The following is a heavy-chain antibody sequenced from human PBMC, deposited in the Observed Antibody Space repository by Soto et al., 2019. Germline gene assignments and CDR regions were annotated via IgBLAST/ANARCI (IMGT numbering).Heavy chain of an antibody. V-gene: IGHV6-1*01. CDR2: TYYRSKWYN. CDR3: ARATPYCSSTSCYGSLFDP. J-gene: IGHJ5*02. D-gene: IGHD2-2*01. Sequence: SPTLSLTCAISGDSVSSNSAAWSWIRQSPSRGLEWLGRTYYRSKWYNDYAVSVKSRITIHPDTSKNQFSLQLNSVTPEDTAVYYCARATPYCSSTSCYGSLFDPWGQGTLVTVSS. CDR1: GDSVSSNSAA.